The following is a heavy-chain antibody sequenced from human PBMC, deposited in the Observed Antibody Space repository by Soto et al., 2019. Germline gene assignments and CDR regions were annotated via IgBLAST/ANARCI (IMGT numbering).Heavy chain of an antibody. V-gene: IGHV3-73*01. D-gene: IGHD2-2*01. CDR1: GFTFGASA. Sequence: PGGSLRLSCAASGFTFGASALQWVRQASGKGLEWLGRIGSKGETYATTYAASVKGRFTISRDNSKNTLYLQMNSLRAEDTAVYYCAKLPYGADAFDIWGQGTMVTVSS. J-gene: IGHJ3*02. CDR2: IGSKGETYAT. CDR3: AKLPYGADAFDI.